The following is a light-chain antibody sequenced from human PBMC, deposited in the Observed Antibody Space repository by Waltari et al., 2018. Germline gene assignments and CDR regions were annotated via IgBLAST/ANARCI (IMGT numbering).Light chain of an antibody. CDR2: VNSDGSH. Sequence: QLVLTQSPSASASLGASVKFTCTLSSGHSSNIIAWHQQQPEKGPRYLMKVNSDGSHSKGDDIPYRFSGSGSGTGRYLTISSGQAEDEADYYCQTGGHGTWVFGGGTKLTVL. V-gene: IGLV4-69*01. J-gene: IGLJ3*02. CDR3: QTGGHGTWV. CDR1: SGHSSNI.